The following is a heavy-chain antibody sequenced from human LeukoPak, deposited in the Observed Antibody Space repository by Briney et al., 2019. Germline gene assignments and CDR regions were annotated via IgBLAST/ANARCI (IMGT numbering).Heavy chain of an antibody. V-gene: IGHV4-34*01. D-gene: IGHD3-22*01. J-gene: IGHJ5*02. Sequence: NASETLSLTCAVYGGSFSGYYWGWIRQPPGKGLEWIGEIKHTGTTNYNASLKSRIAISLDKSKSQFSLTLTSVTAADTAVYYCAKKRYYYDTRFDPWGQGTLVTVSS. CDR3: AKKRYYYDTRFDP. CDR1: GGSFSGYY. CDR2: IKHTGTT.